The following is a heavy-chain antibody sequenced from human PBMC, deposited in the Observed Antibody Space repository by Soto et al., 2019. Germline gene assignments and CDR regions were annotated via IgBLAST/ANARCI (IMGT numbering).Heavy chain of an antibody. V-gene: IGHV4-59*01. Sequence: SETLSLTCTVSGGSISPYYWSWIRHPPGGGLEWIGYIFHTGTPRYSPSLESRVTMSVDSSKNQVYLKLTSVTAADTAVYFCAREASVGTSPFSNSGWYGYFDYWGPGALVTVSS. CDR3: AREASVGTSPFSNSGWYGYFDY. J-gene: IGHJ4*02. CDR1: GGSISPYY. D-gene: IGHD6-19*01. CDR2: IFHTGTP.